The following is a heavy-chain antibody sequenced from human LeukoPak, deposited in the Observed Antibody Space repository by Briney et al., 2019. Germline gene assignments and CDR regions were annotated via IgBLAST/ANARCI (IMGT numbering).Heavy chain of an antibody. CDR2: IKQDGSEK. CDR1: GFTFSSYW. D-gene: IGHD3-10*01. CDR3: ASEYYDGSVSIGY. Sequence: GGSLRLFCAASGFTFSSYWMSWVRQAPGKGLEWVANIKQDGSEKYYVDSVKGRFTISRDNAKNSLYLQMNSLRAEDTAVYYCASEYYDGSVSIGYWGQGTLVTVSS. V-gene: IGHV3-7*03. J-gene: IGHJ4*02.